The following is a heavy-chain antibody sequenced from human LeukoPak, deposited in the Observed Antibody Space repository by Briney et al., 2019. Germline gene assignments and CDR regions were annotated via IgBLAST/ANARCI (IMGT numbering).Heavy chain of an antibody. D-gene: IGHD3-22*01. Sequence: SETLSLTCTVSGGSISGYYWSWIRQPPGKGLEWIGYIYYTGSTNYNPSLKSRVTMSVDTSKKQFSLKLSSVTAADTAVYYCARDGYYDNYFDFWGQGTLVTVSS. V-gene: IGHV4-59*01. J-gene: IGHJ4*02. CDR1: GGSISGYY. CDR3: ARDGYYDNYFDF. CDR2: IYYTGST.